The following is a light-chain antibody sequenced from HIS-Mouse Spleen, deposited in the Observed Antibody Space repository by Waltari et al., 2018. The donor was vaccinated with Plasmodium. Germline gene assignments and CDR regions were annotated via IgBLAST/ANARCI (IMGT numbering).Light chain of an antibody. J-gene: IGKJ4*01. CDR2: DAS. V-gene: IGKV3-11*01. CDR1: QSVSSY. Sequence: EIVLTQSPATLSLSPGERATLSCRASQSVSSYLAWYQQKPGQAPRLLIYDASNRATGSPARFSGSRSGTDFTLTISSLEPEDFAVYYCQQRSNWPLTFGGGTKVEIK. CDR3: QQRSNWPLT.